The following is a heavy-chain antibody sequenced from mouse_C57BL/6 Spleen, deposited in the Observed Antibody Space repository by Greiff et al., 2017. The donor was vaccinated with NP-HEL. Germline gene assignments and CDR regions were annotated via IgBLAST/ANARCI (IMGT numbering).Heavy chain of an antibody. J-gene: IGHJ3*01. V-gene: IGHV1-81*01. CDR3: ARGSRWFAY. CDR1: GYTFTSYG. CDR2: IYPRSGNT. Sequence: QVQLKESGAELARPGASVKLSCKASGYTFTSYGISWVKQRTGQGLEWIGEIYPRSGNTYYNEKFKGKATLTADKSSSTAYMELRSLTSEDSAVYFCARGSRWFAYWGQGTLVTVSA.